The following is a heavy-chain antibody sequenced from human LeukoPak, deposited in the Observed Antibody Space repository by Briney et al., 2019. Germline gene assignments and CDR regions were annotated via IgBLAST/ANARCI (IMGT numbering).Heavy chain of an antibody. J-gene: IGHJ4*02. V-gene: IGHV4-34*01. CDR3: ARGRKQLVRGYFDY. D-gene: IGHD6-6*01. Sequence: SETLSPTCAVYGGSFSGYYWSWIRQPPGKGLEWIGEINRSGSTNYNPSLKSRVTISVDTSKNQFSLKLSSVTAADTAVYYCARGRKQLVRGYFDYWGQGTLVTVSS. CDR1: GGSFSGYY. CDR2: INRSGST.